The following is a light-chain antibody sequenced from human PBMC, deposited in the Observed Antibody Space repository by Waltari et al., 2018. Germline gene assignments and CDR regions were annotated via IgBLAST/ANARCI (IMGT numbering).Light chain of an antibody. CDR3: CSYAGSYTFVV. CDR2: DVS. V-gene: IGLV2-11*01. Sequence: QSALTQPRSVSVSPGQSVTISCTGTSSDVGGYNYVSWYQQHPGKAPKLMIYDVSKRPSGVTDRFSGSKSGNTASLTISGLQAEDEADYYCCSYAGSYTFVVFGGGTKLTVL. J-gene: IGLJ2*01. CDR1: SSDVGGYNY.